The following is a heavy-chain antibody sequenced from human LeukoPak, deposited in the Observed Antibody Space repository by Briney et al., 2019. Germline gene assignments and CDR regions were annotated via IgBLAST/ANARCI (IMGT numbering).Heavy chain of an antibody. CDR1: GFTFSSDS. Sequence: GGSLRLSCAASGFTFSSDSMNWVRQGPGKGLEWVSYISSSSSTIYYADSVKGRFTISRDSAKNSLYLQMNSLRAEDTAVYYCARGVSIAARPDAFDIWGQGTMVTVSS. D-gene: IGHD6-6*01. CDR3: ARGVSIAARPDAFDI. J-gene: IGHJ3*02. CDR2: ISSSSSTI. V-gene: IGHV3-48*01.